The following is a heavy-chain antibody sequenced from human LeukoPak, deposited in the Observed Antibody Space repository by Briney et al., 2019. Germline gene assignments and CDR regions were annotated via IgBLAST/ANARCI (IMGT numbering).Heavy chain of an antibody. Sequence: PGGSLRLSCAASGFTFDVYWIHWVRQAPGKGLAWVPRINTDGSSTSYADSVKGRFTISRDNAKNTVYLQMNSLRAEDTAVYYCALPGNYWGQGTLVTVSS. CDR1: GFTFDVYW. V-gene: IGHV3-74*01. CDR2: INTDGSST. J-gene: IGHJ4*02. CDR3: ALPGNY.